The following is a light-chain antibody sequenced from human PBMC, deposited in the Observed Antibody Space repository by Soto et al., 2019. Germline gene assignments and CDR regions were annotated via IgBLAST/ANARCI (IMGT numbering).Light chain of an antibody. Sequence: IQLTQSPSSLSASVGDRVTITCRASQGISSFLAWYQQKPGKAPKLLIYGASTLQSGVPSRFSGSGSGQDFNLTLGSLQPEDFATYYCQQLNSFPIPFGPGTKVDIK. CDR1: QGISSF. CDR2: GAS. J-gene: IGKJ3*01. V-gene: IGKV1-9*01. CDR3: QQLNSFPIP.